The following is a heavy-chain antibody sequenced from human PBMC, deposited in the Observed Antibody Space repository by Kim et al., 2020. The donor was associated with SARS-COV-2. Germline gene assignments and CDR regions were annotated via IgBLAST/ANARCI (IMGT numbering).Heavy chain of an antibody. D-gene: IGHD5-18*01. CDR3: ARGEVYSYGWWGSGSNWFDP. CDR1: GYTFTSYD. Sequence: ASVKVSCKASGYTFTSYDINWVRQATGQGLEWMGWMNPNSGNTGYAQKFQGRVTMTRNTSISTAYMELSSLRSEDTAVYYCARGEVYSYGWWGSGSNWFDPWGQGTLVTVSS. V-gene: IGHV1-8*01. CDR2: MNPNSGNT. J-gene: IGHJ5*02.